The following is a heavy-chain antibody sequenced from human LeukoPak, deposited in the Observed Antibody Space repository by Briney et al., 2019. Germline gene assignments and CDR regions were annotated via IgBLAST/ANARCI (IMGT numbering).Heavy chain of an antibody. CDR3: ARLNYDFWSGYYPRVNWFDP. CDR1: GYTFTSYD. V-gene: IGHV1-8*01. J-gene: IGHJ5*02. CDR2: MNPNSGNT. Sequence: ASVKVSCKASGYTFTSYDINWVRQATGQGLEWMGWMNPNSGNTGYAQKFQGRVTMTRNTSISTAYMELSSLRSEDTAVYYCARLNYDFWSGYYPRVNWFDPWGQGTLVTVSS. D-gene: IGHD3-3*01.